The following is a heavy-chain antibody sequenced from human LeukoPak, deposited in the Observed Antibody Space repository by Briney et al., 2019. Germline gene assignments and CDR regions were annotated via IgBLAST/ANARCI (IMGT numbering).Heavy chain of an antibody. V-gene: IGHV3-66*01. CDR2: IHINGDT. Sequence: GGSLRLSCVASEFTVSSNYMSWVRQAPGKGLEWVSIIHINGDTHYADSVKGRFTISRDNSKNTLYLQMNSLRSEDTAVYYCARDGLDSSGPVAFDIWGQGTMVTVSS. D-gene: IGHD3-22*01. CDR3: ARDGLDSSGPVAFDI. J-gene: IGHJ3*02. CDR1: EFTVSSNY.